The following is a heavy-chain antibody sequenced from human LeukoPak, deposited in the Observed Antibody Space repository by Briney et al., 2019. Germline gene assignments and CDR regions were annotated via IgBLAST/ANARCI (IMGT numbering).Heavy chain of an antibody. CDR3: ARDPSYTSSPWNRFDP. CDR1: GYTFTGYY. CDR2: INPKGGGT. V-gene: IGHV1-2*02. Sequence: ASVKVSCKASGYTFTGYYLHWVRQAPGQGLEWMGWINPKGGGTNYAQKFRGRVTMTGDTSISTAYMELSSLISDDTAVYYCARDPSYTSSPWNRFDPWGQGTLVTVSS. J-gene: IGHJ5*02. D-gene: IGHD6-13*01.